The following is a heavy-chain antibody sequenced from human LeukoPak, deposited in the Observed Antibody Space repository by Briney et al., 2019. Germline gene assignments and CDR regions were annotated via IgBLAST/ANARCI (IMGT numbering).Heavy chain of an antibody. CDR2: ISWNSGSI. J-gene: IGHJ5*02. Sequence: GRSLRLSCAASGFTFDDYAMHWVRQAPGKGLEWVSGISWNSGSIGYADSVKGRFTISRDNAKNSLYPQMNSLRAEDTALYYCAKGRYSYGPNWFDPWGQGTLVTVSS. CDR3: AKGRYSYGPNWFDP. CDR1: GFTFDDYA. V-gene: IGHV3-9*01. D-gene: IGHD5-18*01.